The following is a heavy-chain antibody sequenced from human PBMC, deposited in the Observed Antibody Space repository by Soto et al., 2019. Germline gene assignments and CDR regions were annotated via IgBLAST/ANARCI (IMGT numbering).Heavy chain of an antibody. CDR3: ARGTYGSGSGVNY. D-gene: IGHD3-10*01. V-gene: IGHV3-33*01. J-gene: IGHJ4*02. CDR1: GFTFSSYG. Sequence: QVQLVESGGGVVQPGRSLRLSCAASGFTFSSYGMHWVRQAPGKGLEWVAVIWYDGSNRYYADSVKGRFTISRDNSKNTLYLQMNSLRAEDTAVYYCARGTYGSGSGVNYWGQGTLVTVSS. CDR2: IWYDGSNR.